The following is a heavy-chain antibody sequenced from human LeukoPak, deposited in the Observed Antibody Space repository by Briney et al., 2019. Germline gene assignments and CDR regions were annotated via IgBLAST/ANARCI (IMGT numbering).Heavy chain of an antibody. CDR2: IIPIFGTA. D-gene: IGHD6-19*01. V-gene: IGHV1-69*05. CDR3: ASGDYSSGWYWNY. Sequence: ASVKVSCKASGGTVSSYAIGWVRQAPGQGLEWMGGIIPIFGTANYAQKFQGRVTITTDESTSTAYMGLSSLRSEDTAVYYCASGDYSSGWYWNYWGQGTLVTVSS. CDR1: GGTVSSYA. J-gene: IGHJ4*02.